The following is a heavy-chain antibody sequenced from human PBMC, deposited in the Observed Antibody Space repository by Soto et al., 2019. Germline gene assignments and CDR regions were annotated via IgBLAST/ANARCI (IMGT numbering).Heavy chain of an antibody. V-gene: IGHV1-24*01. D-gene: IGHD4-17*01. J-gene: IGHJ6*02. Sequence: APVKVSRKASGYTITRYVISCVRQATGQGLEWMGGFDPEDGETIYAQKFQGRLTMIADTSTDTAYMALSSLRSEDTAVYYCATASHDDGDYLTRHYYGMDFWGQGTTVTVSS. CDR2: FDPEDGET. CDR3: ATASHDDGDYLTRHYYGMDF. CDR1: GYTITRYV.